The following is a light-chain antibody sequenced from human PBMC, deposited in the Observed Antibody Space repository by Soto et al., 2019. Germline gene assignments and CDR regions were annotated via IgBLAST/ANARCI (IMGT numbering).Light chain of an antibody. V-gene: IGKV3-15*01. Sequence: EMVMTQSPATLSVSPGERATLSCRASQSVSSDLAWYQQKPGQAPRLLIYGASTRATGIPARFSGSGSGTEFTLTISSLQSGDFAIYYCQQYNNWPPITFGQGTRLESK. J-gene: IGKJ5*01. CDR2: GAS. CDR1: QSVSSD. CDR3: QQYNNWPPIT.